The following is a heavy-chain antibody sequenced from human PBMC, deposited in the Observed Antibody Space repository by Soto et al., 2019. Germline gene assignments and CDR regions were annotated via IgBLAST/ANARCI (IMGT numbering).Heavy chain of an antibody. J-gene: IGHJ4*02. D-gene: IGHD3-22*01. Sequence: GGSLRLSCTGSGFNFANYALTWVRQAPGKGLEWVGFIRGETNGGTADYAASLKGRITISRDDSKSIAYLEINSLQTEDTAVYYCTRYYYESSGYYVYWGQGTLVTVSS. CDR1: GFNFANYA. V-gene: IGHV3-49*04. CDR2: IRGETNGGTA. CDR3: TRYYYESSGYYVY.